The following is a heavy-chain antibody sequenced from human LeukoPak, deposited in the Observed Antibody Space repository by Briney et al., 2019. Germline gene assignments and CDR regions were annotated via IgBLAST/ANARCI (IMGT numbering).Heavy chain of an antibody. V-gene: IGHV4-34*01. J-gene: IGHJ5*02. CDR2: INHSGST. Sequence: SETLSLTCAAYGGSFSGYYWSWIRQPPGKGLEWIGEINHSGSTNYNPSLKSRVTISVDTSKNQFSLKLSSVTAADTAVYYCATSSRKLLWFGELLGFDPWGQGTLVTVSS. CDR1: GGSFSGYY. D-gene: IGHD3-10*01. CDR3: ATSSRKLLWFGELLGFDP.